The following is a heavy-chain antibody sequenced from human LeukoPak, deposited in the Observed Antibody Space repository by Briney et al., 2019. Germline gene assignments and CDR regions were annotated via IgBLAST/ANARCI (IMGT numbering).Heavy chain of an antibody. CDR3: ARAEAMVRGKLHNWFDP. J-gene: IGHJ5*02. CDR1: GGSISSSSYY. CDR2: IYYSGST. Sequence: PSETLSLTCTVSGGSISSSSYYWGWIRQPPGKGLEWIGSIYYSGSTYYNPSLKSRVTISVDTSKNQFSLKLSSVTAADTAVYYCARAEAMVRGKLHNWFDPWGQGTLVTVSS. D-gene: IGHD3-10*01. V-gene: IGHV4-39*07.